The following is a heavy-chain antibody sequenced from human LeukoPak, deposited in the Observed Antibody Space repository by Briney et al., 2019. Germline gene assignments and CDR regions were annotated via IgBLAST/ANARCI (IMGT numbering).Heavy chain of an antibody. V-gene: IGHV1-18*01. D-gene: IGHD2-2*01. CDR3: ARHPYSTSWYYFDY. Sequence: GASVKVSCKASGYTFTSYGISWVRQAPGQGLEWMGWISAYNGNTNYAQKLQGRVTMTTDTSTSTAYMELRSLRSDDTAVYYCARHPYSTSWYYFDYWGQGTLVTVSS. CDR1: GYTFTSYG. J-gene: IGHJ4*02. CDR2: ISAYNGNT.